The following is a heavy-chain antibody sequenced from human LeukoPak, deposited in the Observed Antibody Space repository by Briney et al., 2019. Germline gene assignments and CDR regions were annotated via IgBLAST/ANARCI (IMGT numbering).Heavy chain of an antibody. D-gene: IGHD3-10*01. J-gene: IGHJ4*02. CDR1: GYTLTELS. Sequence: ASVKVSCKVSGYTLTELSMHWVRQAPGKGLEWMGGFDPEDGETIYAQKFQGRVTMTEDTSTDTAYMELSSLRSEDTAVYYCATDNKGYYLEPFDYWGQVTLVTVSS. V-gene: IGHV1-24*01. CDR2: FDPEDGET. CDR3: ATDNKGYYLEPFDY.